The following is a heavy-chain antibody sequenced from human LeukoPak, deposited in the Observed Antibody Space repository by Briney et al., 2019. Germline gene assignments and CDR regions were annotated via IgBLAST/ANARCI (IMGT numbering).Heavy chain of an antibody. J-gene: IGHJ4*02. Sequence: ASVKVSFKASGYTFTSYYMNWVRQAPGQGLEWMGIINPNGGSTSYAQKFQGRVTMARATSTSTVYMELSSLRSEDTAVYYCARAANMFGDEFDYWGQGTLVTVSS. CDR2: INPNGGST. CDR3: ARAANMFGDEFDY. CDR1: GYTFTSYY. D-gene: IGHD3-10*02. V-gene: IGHV1-46*01.